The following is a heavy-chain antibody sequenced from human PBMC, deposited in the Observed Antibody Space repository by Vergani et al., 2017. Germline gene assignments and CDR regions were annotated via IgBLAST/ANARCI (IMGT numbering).Heavy chain of an antibody. V-gene: IGHV3-49*04. J-gene: IGHJ3*02. CDR3: TRGYYYCSGRFPTPAGDGFDI. CDR1: GFTFGDYA. Sequence: EVHLVESGGGLVQPGRSLRLSCTASGFTFGDYAMNWVRQAPGKGLEWVGLIRGKAYGATTDYAASVKGRFTISRDDSKTIAYLQVNSLKTEDTTVYYCTRGYYYCSGRFPTPAGDGFDIWGQGTIGTVSS. D-gene: IGHD3-10*01. CDR2: IRGKAYGATT.